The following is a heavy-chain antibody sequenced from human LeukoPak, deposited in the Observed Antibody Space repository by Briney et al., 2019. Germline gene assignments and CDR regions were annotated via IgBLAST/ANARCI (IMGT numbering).Heavy chain of an antibody. Sequence: GGSLRLSCAASGFTFSSYSMHWVRQAPGKGLEWVAFIRYDGSNKYYADSVKGRFTISRDNSKNTLYLQMNSLRAEDTAVYYCAKERFSSSVVPAAIFDYWGQGTLVTVSS. CDR2: IRYDGSNK. J-gene: IGHJ4*02. CDR1: GFTFSSYS. D-gene: IGHD2-2*01. CDR3: AKERFSSSVVPAAIFDY. V-gene: IGHV3-30*02.